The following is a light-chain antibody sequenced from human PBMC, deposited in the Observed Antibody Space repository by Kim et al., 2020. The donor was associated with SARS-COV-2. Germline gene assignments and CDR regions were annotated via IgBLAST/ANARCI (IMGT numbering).Light chain of an antibody. Sequence: QTTTTSGSGTSSDVGVKNLVSWYQQHPGKATKRMISEVSKRPSGVSRRFSGSKSGNTASLTISGLRGEDEADYYCCSCGGRAYVFGTGTKVTVL. CDR3: CSCGGRAYV. CDR1: SSDVGVKNL. CDR2: EVS. V-gene: IGLV2-23*02. J-gene: IGLJ1*01.